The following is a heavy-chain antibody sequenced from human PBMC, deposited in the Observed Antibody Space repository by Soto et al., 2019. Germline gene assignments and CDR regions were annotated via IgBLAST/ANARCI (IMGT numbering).Heavy chain of an antibody. CDR2: INSSNGGT. CDR3: AREAYSASFGYVTNPNWFAP. Sequence: ASVKVSCKASGYSFSHYFMHWVRQVPGQGLEWMGWINSSNGGTKYSQKFQGRLTMTTDTSTSTAYMELSRLTSDDTAIYYCAREAYSASFGYVTNPNWFAPWGQGTLVTVSS. J-gene: IGHJ5*02. V-gene: IGHV1-2*02. CDR1: GYSFSHYF. D-gene: IGHD2-2*03.